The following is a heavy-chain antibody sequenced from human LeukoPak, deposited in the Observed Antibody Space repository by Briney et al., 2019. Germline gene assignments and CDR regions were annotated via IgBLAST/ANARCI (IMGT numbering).Heavy chain of an antibody. CDR3: AKDLGDSSSWYLDY. CDR2: IWYDGSDK. Sequence: GGSLRLSCAASGFTFSSYGMHWVRQAPGKGLEWVAVIWYDGSDKYYGDSVKGRYTISRDNSKNTLYLQMNSLRTEDTAVYSCAKDLGDSSSWYLDYWGRGTLVTVSS. D-gene: IGHD6-13*01. J-gene: IGHJ4*02. CDR1: GFTFSSYG. V-gene: IGHV3-30*02.